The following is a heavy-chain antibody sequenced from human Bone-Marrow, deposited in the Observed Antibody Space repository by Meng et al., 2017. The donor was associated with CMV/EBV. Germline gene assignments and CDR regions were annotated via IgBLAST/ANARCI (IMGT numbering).Heavy chain of an antibody. J-gene: IGHJ6*02. CDR1: GGTFSSYA. CDR3: ASPGGSLYYYGMDV. CDR2: IIPIFGTA. Sequence: SVKVSCKASGGTFSSYAISCVRQAPGQGLEWMGGIIPIFGTANYAQKFQGRVTITTDESTSTAYMELSSLRSEDTAVYYCASPGGSLYYYGMDVWGQGTTVTVSS. D-gene: IGHD3-16*01. V-gene: IGHV1-69*05.